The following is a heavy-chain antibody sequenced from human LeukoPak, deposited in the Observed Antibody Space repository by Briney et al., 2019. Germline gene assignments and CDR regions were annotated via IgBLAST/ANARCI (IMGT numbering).Heavy chain of an antibody. Sequence: PGRSLRLSCAASGFTFSSYGMHWVRQAPGKGLEGVAVISYDGSNKYYADSVKGRFTISRDNSKNTLYLQMNSLRAEDTAVYYCAKDLNSYGYGNYFDYWGQGTLVTVSS. V-gene: IGHV3-30*18. CDR1: GFTFSSYG. CDR2: ISYDGSNK. D-gene: IGHD5-18*01. J-gene: IGHJ4*02. CDR3: AKDLNSYGYGNYFDY.